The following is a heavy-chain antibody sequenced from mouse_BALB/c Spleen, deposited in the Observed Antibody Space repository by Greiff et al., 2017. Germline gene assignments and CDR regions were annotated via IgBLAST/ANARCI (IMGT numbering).Heavy chain of an antibody. D-gene: IGHD2-4*01. CDR1: GYSITSDYA. Sequence: EVQLVESGPGLVKPSQSLSLTCTVTGYSITSDYAWNWIRQFPGNKLEWMGYISYSGSTSYNPSLKSRISITRDTSKNQFFLQLNSVTTEDTATYYCARGDYDRDYWGQGTTLTVSS. V-gene: IGHV3-2*02. CDR2: ISYSGST. CDR3: ARGDYDRDY. J-gene: IGHJ2*01.